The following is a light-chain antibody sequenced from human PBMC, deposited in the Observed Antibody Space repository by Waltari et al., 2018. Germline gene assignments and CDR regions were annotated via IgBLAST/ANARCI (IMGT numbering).Light chain of an antibody. CDR2: WAS. CDR1: SVLYSSNNKNY. V-gene: IGKV4-1*01. Sequence: SVLYSSNNKNYLAWYQQKPGQPPNLLIFWASTREAGVPDRFNGSGSGTDFTLTISSLQAEDVAVYYCQQYYSTPITFGQGTRLEI. CDR3: QQYYSTPIT. J-gene: IGKJ5*01.